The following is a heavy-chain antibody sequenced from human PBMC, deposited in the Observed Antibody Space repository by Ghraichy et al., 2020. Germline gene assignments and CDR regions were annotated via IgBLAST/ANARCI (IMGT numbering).Heavy chain of an antibody. D-gene: IGHD3-10*01. CDR1: GGSISSYY. CDR3: ARDCCASGSFPHWFDP. CDR2: IHYSGGT. Sequence: ESLNISCTVSGGSISSYYWSWIRKPPGKGLEWIGYIHYSGGTNYNPSLKSRVTISVDTSKNLFSLKVSSVTVADTAVYYCARDCCASGSFPHWFDPWGQGTLVTVSS. V-gene: IGHV4-59*01. J-gene: IGHJ5*02.